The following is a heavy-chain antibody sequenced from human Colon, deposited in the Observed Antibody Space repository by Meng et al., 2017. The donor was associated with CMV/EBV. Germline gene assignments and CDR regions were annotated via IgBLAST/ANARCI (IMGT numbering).Heavy chain of an antibody. Sequence: GGSLRLSCVASGFTFSSNSMNWVRQAPGKGLEWISYISSGSTIYYADSVRGRFTVSRDNAKNSLSLQMKSLRAEDTAVYYCATGVTAAGNNYWGQGTLVTVSS. D-gene: IGHD6-13*01. CDR3: ATGVTAAGNNY. V-gene: IGHV3-48*04. J-gene: IGHJ4*02. CDR2: ISSGSTI. CDR1: GFTFSSNS.